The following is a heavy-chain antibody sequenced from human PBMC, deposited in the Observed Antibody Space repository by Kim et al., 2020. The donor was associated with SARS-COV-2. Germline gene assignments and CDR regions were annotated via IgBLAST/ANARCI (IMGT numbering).Heavy chain of an antibody. V-gene: IGHV3-48*02. CDR1: GFTFSSYS. J-gene: IGHJ6*02. CDR3: ARDDYGTVREYYYYYGMDV. CDR2: ISSSSSTI. D-gene: IGHD4-17*01. Sequence: GGSLRLSCAASGFTFSSYSMNWVRQAPGKGLEWVSYISSSSSTIYYADSVKGRFTISRDNAKNSLYLQMNSLRDEDTAVYYCARDDYGTVREYYYYYGMDVWGQGTTVTVSS.